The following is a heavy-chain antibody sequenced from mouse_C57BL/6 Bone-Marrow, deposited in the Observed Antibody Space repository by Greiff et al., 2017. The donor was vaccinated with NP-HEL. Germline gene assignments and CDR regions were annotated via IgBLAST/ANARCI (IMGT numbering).Heavy chain of an antibody. Sequence: EVQLQQSGTVLARPGASVKMSCKTSGYTFTSYWMHWVKQRPGQGLGWIGAIYPGNSDTSYNQKFKGKANLTAVTSARTAYMELSRLTIRDSAVNYGTRTGTKPFDYWGQGTTLTVSS. J-gene: IGHJ2*01. V-gene: IGHV1-5*01. D-gene: IGHD3-3*01. CDR2: IYPGNSDT. CDR3: TRTGTKPFDY. CDR1: GYTFTSYW.